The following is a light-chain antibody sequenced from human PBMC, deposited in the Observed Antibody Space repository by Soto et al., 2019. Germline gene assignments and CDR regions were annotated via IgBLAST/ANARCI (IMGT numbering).Light chain of an antibody. CDR2: DVN. J-gene: IGLJ1*01. V-gene: IGLV2-14*03. CDR1: SVDICGFEY. CDR3: SSYTSSNTYV. Sequence: QSALTQPASVSGSPGQSIAISCTGTSVDICGFEYVSWYQQHPGKVPKLMIYDVNSRPSGVSNRFSGSKSGNTASLTISWLQAEDEADYFCSSYTSSNTYVFGTGTKVTVL.